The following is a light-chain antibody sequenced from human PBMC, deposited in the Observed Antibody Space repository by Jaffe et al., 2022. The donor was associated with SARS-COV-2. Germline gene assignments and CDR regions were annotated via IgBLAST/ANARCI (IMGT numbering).Light chain of an antibody. J-gene: IGKJ1*01. CDR2: GAS. CDR1: QSLSNN. Sequence: EIVMTQSPATLSVSPGERATLSCRASQSLSNNLAWYQQKPGQAPRLLIYGASTRATGIPARFSGSGSGTEFTLTISSLQSEDFAVYYCQQYNYWPRTFGQGTKVEIK. CDR3: QQYNYWPRT. V-gene: IGKV3-15*01.